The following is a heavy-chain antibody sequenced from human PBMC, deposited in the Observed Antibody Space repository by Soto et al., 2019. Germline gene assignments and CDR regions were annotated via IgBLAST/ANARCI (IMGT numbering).Heavy chain of an antibody. CDR1: GFTFSSYG. CDR3: AKDRLVQSHFDY. Sequence: VGSLRLSCAASGFTFSSYGMHWVRQAPGKGLEWVAVISYDGSNKYYADSVKGRFTISRDNSKNTLYLQMNSLRAEDTAVYYCAKDRLVQSHFDYWGQGTLVTVSS. D-gene: IGHD6-6*01. J-gene: IGHJ4*02. V-gene: IGHV3-30*18. CDR2: ISYDGSNK.